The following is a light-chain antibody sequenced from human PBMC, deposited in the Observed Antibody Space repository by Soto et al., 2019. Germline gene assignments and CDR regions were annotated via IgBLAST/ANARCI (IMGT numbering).Light chain of an antibody. V-gene: IGLV4-69*01. CDR2: LNSDGSH. J-gene: IGLJ3*02. CDR1: SGHTRYA. Sequence: QPVLTQSPSASASLGASVKLTCTLSSGHTRYAIAWHQQQPEKGPRYLMKLNSDGSHSKGDGIPDRFSGSSSGAERYLTISSLQSEDEADYYCQTWGAGGVFGGGTKLTVL. CDR3: QTWGAGGV.